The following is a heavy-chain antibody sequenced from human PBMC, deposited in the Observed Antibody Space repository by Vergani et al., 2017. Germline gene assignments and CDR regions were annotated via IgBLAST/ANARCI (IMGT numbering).Heavy chain of an antibody. J-gene: IGHJ4*03. Sequence: QVQLQESGPGLVKPSQTLSLTCTVSGGSINSHNYYWSWIRQPAGKGLEWIGRIHTSGSTNYNPSLKSRVTMSEDTSKNQFSLNLASVTAANTAVYFCARGSCLGGSCYKPLFGYWGQGILGNVSS. D-gene: IGHD2-15*01. CDR3: ARGSCLGGSCYKPLFGY. CDR2: IHTSGST. CDR1: GGSINSHNYY. V-gene: IGHV4-61*02.